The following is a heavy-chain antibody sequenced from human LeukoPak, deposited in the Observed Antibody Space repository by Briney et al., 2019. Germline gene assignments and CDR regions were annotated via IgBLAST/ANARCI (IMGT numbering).Heavy chain of an antibody. CDR3: AKVGRVVGAALVLGPEYYFDY. J-gene: IGHJ4*02. Sequence: GGSLRLSCAASGFTFSSYWMHWVRQAPGKGLVWVSRINSDGSSTSYADSVKGRFTISRDNAKNTLYLQMNSLRAEDTAVYYCAKVGRVVGAALVLGPEYYFDYWGQGTLVTVSS. CDR1: GFTFSSYW. CDR2: INSDGSST. D-gene: IGHD1-26*01. V-gene: IGHV3-74*01.